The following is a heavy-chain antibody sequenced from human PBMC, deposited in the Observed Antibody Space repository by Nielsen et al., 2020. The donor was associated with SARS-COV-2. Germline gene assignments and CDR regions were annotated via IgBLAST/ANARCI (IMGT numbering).Heavy chain of an antibody. CDR2: MNWNGAST. CDR3: ARRAAGGSIEWYFDL. D-gene: IGHD6-13*01. CDR1: GFTLDDYG. Sequence: GESLKISCAASGFTLDDYGLSWVRQAPGKGLEWVCGMNWNGASTRYGDSVKGRFSISRDNAQNSLYLQMNSLRADDTALYYCARRAAGGSIEWYFDLWGRGTQVTASS. J-gene: IGHJ2*01. V-gene: IGHV3-20*04.